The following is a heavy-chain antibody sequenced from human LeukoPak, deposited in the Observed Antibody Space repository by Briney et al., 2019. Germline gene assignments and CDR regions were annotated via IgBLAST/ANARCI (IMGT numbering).Heavy chain of an antibody. Sequence: SETLSLTCTVSGGSISSYYWSWIRQPPGKGLEWIGYIYYSGSTNCNPSLKSRVTISVDTSKNQFSLKLSSVTAADTAVYYCARDRGPRKGYYYGMDVWGQGTTVTVSS. CDR3: ARDRGPRKGYYYGMDV. J-gene: IGHJ6*02. V-gene: IGHV4-59*01. CDR1: GGSISSYY. CDR2: IYYSGST.